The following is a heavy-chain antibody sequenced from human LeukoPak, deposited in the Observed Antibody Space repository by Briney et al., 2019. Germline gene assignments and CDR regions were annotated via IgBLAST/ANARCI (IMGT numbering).Heavy chain of an antibody. J-gene: IGHJ6*02. CDR1: GGTFSSYA. CDR3: ARGPYDSSGYYRDYHYYGMDV. D-gene: IGHD3-22*01. V-gene: IGHV1-69*13. Sequence: SVKVSCKASGGTFSSYAISWVRQAPGQGLEWMGGIIPIFGTANYAQKFQGRVTITADESTSTAYMELSSLRSEDTAVYYCARGPYDSSGYYRDYHYYGMDVWGQGTTVTVSS. CDR2: IIPIFGTA.